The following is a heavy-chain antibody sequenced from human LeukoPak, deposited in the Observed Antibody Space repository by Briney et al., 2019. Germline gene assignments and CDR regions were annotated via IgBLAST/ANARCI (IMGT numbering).Heavy chain of an antibody. Sequence: GASVKVSCKAYGGTFSSYAISWVRQAPGQGLEWMGGIIPIFGTANYAQKFQGRVTITADESTSTAYIELSSLRSEDTAVYYCARYSSSWEGDAFDIWGQGTMVTVSS. CDR3: ARYSSSWEGDAFDI. J-gene: IGHJ3*02. V-gene: IGHV1-69*13. CDR1: GGTFSSYA. D-gene: IGHD6-13*01. CDR2: IIPIFGTA.